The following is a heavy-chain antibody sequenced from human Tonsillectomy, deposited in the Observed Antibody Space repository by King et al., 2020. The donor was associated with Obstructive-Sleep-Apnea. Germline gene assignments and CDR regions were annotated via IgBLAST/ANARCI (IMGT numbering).Heavy chain of an antibody. Sequence: QLQESGPGLVKPSETLSLTCTVSGGSISSYYWSWIRQPAGKGLEWIGRFYTSGSTNYNPSPKSRVTMSVDTSKNQFSLKLSSVTAADTAVYYCARGAWGSYLYYFDYWGQGTLVTVSS. V-gene: IGHV4-4*07. CDR2: FYTSGST. D-gene: IGHD1-26*01. CDR3: ARGAWGSYLYYFDY. CDR1: GGSISSYY. J-gene: IGHJ4*02.